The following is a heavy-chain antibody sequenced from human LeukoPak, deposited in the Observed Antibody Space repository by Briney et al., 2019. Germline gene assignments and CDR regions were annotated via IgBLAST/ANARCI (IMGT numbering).Heavy chain of an antibody. J-gene: IGHJ6*03. CDR2: IYHTGST. Sequence: PSETLSLTCTVSGYSISNGYYWGWIRPPPGKGLGWIGSIYHTGSTYYNLSLKSRFTISVDTSKHQFSLHLSSVTAADTAVYYCASSGYAFYYMDVWGKGTTVTISS. CDR3: ASSGYAFYYMDV. CDR1: GYSISNGYY. V-gene: IGHV4-38-2*02. D-gene: IGHD5-12*01.